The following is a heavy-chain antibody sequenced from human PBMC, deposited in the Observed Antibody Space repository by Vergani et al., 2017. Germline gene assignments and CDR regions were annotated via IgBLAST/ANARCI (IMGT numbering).Heavy chain of an antibody. CDR3: ARVVSPIIVVVPAAIEYLRGDDAFDI. Sequence: QVQLQESGPGLVKPSETLSLTCTVSGGSISSYYWSWIRQPPGKGLEWIGYIYYSGSTNYNPSLKSRVTRSVDTSKNQFSLKLSSVTAADTAVYYCARVVSPIIVVVPAAIEYLRGDDAFDIWGQGTMVTVSS. CDR1: GGSISSYY. D-gene: IGHD2-2*01. J-gene: IGHJ3*02. V-gene: IGHV4-59*01. CDR2: IYYSGST.